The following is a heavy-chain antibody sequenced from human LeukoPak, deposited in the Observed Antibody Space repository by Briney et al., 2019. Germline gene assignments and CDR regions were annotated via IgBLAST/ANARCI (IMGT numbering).Heavy chain of an antibody. Sequence: SETLSLTCTVSGGSISSGSYYWSWIRQPAGKGLEWIGRIYTSGSTNYNPSLKSRVTISVDTSKNQFSLKLSSVTAADTAVYYCARERVEGAAAGTLDYWGQGTLVTVSS. J-gene: IGHJ4*02. CDR3: ARERVEGAAAGTLDY. D-gene: IGHD6-13*01. V-gene: IGHV4-61*02. CDR1: GGSISSGSYY. CDR2: IYTSGST.